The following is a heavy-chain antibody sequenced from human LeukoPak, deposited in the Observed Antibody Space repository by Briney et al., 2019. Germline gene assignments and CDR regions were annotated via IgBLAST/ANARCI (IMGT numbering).Heavy chain of an antibody. CDR2: IKQDGSEK. CDR3: ARGLGYSYGNGDY. D-gene: IGHD5-18*01. Sequence: PGGSLRLSCVASGFTLSSYWMDWVRQAPGKGLEWVANIKQDGSEKYYVDSVKGRFTISRDNAKNSLFLQMNSLRAEDTAVYYCARGLGYSYGNGDYWGQGTLVTVSS. J-gene: IGHJ4*02. CDR1: GFTLSSYW. V-gene: IGHV3-7*01.